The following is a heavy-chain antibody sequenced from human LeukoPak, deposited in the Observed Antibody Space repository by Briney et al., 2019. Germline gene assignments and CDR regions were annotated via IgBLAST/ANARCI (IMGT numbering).Heavy chain of an antibody. V-gene: IGHV1-2*02. Sequence: GASVKVSCKASGYAFTGYYIHWVRQAPGQGLEWMGWINPNSGVTNYAQKFQGRVTMTRDTSISTAYMELNRLRSDDTAVYDCARGDGDGYNFWYWGQGTLVTVPS. D-gene: IGHD5-24*01. CDR1: GYAFTGYY. J-gene: IGHJ4*02. CDR2: INPNSGVT. CDR3: ARGDGDGYNFWY.